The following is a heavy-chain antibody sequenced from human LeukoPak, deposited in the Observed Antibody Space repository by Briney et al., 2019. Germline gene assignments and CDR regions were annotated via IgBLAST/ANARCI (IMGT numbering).Heavy chain of an antibody. CDR3: AKDGYSGYEGIDY. CDR2: IRYDGSNK. CDR1: GFTFSSYG. V-gene: IGHV3-30*02. J-gene: IGHJ4*02. D-gene: IGHD5-12*01. Sequence: PGGSLRLSCAASGFTFSSYGMHWVRQAPGKGLEWVAFIRYDGSNKYYADSVKGRFTISRDNSKNTLYLQMNSLRAEDTAVYYCAKDGYSGYEGIDYWGQGTLVTVSS.